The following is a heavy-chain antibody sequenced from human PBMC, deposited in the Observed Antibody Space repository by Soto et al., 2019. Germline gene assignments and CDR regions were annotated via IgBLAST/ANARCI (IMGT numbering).Heavy chain of an antibody. J-gene: IGHJ5*02. CDR2: ISRDGNAI. Sequence: RRLSCAASGFIFSYYYMSWIRQAPGKGLEWLAYISRDGNAIFYADSVIGRFTVSRDNAKNSLFLQMDDLRAEDTAMFFCARGAEMSSLTKWFDPWGKGTLVTVSS. D-gene: IGHD1-1*01. V-gene: IGHV3-11*01. CDR1: GFIFSYYY. CDR3: ARGAEMSSLTKWFDP.